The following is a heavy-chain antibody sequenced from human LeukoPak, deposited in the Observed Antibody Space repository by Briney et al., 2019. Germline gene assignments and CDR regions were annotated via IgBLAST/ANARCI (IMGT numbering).Heavy chain of an antibody. J-gene: IGHJ5*02. CDR1: GFTFSSYS. CDR2: ISSSSSYI. D-gene: IGHD6-13*01. CDR3: AKGRAAAGTVWFDP. V-gene: IGHV3-21*04. Sequence: GGSLRLSCAASGFTFSSYSMNWVRQAPGKGLEWVSSISSSSSYIYYADSVKGRFTISRDNAKNSLYLQMNSLRAEDTALYYCAKGRAAAGTVWFDPWGQGTLVTVSS.